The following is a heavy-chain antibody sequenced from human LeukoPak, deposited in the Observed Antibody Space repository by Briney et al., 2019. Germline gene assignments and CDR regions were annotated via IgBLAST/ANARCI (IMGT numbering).Heavy chain of an antibody. V-gene: IGHV4-59*01. CDR1: GGSISSYY. J-gene: IGHJ5*02. Sequence: SEPLSLTCTVSGGSISSYYWSWIRQPPGKGLEWIGYIYYSWSTNYNPSLKSRVTISVDTSKNQFSLKLSSVTAADTAVYYCASTVGITMVRGVIWWFDPWGQGTLVTVSS. CDR2: IYYSWST. CDR3: ASTVGITMVRGVIWWFDP. D-gene: IGHD3-10*01.